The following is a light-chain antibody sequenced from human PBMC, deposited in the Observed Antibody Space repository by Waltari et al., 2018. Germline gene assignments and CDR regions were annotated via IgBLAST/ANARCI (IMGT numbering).Light chain of an antibody. CDR2: DVS. CDR1: ATDVGGYNY. V-gene: IGLV2-14*03. J-gene: IGLJ3*02. Sequence: QSALTQPASVSGSPGQSITISCTGTATDVGGYNYVSWYQQHPGKAPKLIIFDVSSRPSGISNRFSGSKVGNTASLTIAGVQPEDESDYYCCSFTISSTWVFGGGTKLTVL. CDR3: CSFTISSTWV.